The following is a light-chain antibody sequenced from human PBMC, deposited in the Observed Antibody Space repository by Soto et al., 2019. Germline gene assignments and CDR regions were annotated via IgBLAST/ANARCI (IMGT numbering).Light chain of an antibody. CDR3: QQRKHWPPLT. V-gene: IGKV3-11*01. Sequence: EVVLTQSPATLSLSPGERATLSCRASQSVDRYIAWYQQKPGQAPRLIIYDVSNRATGIPARFSGSGSGTDFTLPIRSLEPEDFAVYYCQQRKHWPPLTFGQGTRLEIK. CDR2: DVS. CDR1: QSVDRY. J-gene: IGKJ5*01.